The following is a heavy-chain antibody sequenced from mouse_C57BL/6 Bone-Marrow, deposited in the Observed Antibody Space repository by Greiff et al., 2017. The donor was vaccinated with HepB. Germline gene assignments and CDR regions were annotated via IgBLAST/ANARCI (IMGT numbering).Heavy chain of an antibody. Sequence: EVQRVESGPGLAKPSQTLSLTCSVTGYSITSDYWNWIRKFPGNKLEYMGYISYSGSTYYNPSLKSRISITRDTSKNQYYLQLNSVTTEDTATYYCARGDWDPYWYFDVWGTGTTVTVSS. CDR3: ARGDWDPYWYFDV. J-gene: IGHJ1*03. CDR2: ISYSGST. V-gene: IGHV3-8*01. D-gene: IGHD4-1*01. CDR1: GYSITSDY.